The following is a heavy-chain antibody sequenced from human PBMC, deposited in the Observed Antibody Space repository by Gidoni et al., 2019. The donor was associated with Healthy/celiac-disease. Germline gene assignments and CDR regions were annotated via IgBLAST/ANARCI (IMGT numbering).Heavy chain of an antibody. Sequence: QVQLVESGGGVVQPGRSLRLSCAASGFTFSSYAMHWVRQAPGKGLEWVAVISYEGSNKYYADSVKGRFTISRDNSKNTLYLQMNSLRAEDTAVYYCASPVATIPKGTGGYWGQGTLVTVSS. J-gene: IGHJ4*02. D-gene: IGHD5-12*01. CDR3: ASPVATIPKGTGGY. CDR2: ISYEGSNK. V-gene: IGHV3-30*04. CDR1: GFTFSSYA.